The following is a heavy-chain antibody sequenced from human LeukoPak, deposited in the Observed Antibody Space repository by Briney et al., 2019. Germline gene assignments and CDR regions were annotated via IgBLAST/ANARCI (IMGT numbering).Heavy chain of an antibody. CDR1: GGSFSGYY. V-gene: IGHV4-34*01. J-gene: IGHJ4*02. CDR2: INHSGST. D-gene: IGHD3-22*01. Sequence: SETLSLTCAVYGGSFSGYYWSWIRQPPGKGLEWIGEINHSGSTNYNPSLKSRVTISVDTSKNQFSLRLSSVTAADTAVYYCASLTMIVVPWGQGTLVTVSS. CDR3: ASLTMIVVP.